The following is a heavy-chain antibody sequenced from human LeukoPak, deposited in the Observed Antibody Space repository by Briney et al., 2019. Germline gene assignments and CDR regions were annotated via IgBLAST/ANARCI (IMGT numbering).Heavy chain of an antibody. J-gene: IGHJ4*02. CDR3: ARTNLDNSFWSGYYFDY. D-gene: IGHD3-3*01. V-gene: IGHV3-11*04. CDR1: GFTFSDYY. CDR2: ISSSGSTI. Sequence: SGGSLRLSCAASGFTFSDYYMSWIRQAPGKGLEWVSYISSSGSTIYYADSVKGRFTISRDNAKNSLYLQMNSLRAEDTAVYYCARTNLDNSFWSGYYFDYWGQGTLVTVSS.